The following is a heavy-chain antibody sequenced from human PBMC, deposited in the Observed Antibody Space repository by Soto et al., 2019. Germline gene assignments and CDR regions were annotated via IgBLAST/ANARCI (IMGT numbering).Heavy chain of an antibody. Sequence: PGGSLRLSCAASGFTVSSNYMSWVRQAPGKGLEWVSAISGSGGSTYYADSVKGRFTISRDNSKNTLYLQMNSLRAEDTAVYYCAKDESPTRKADAFDIWGQGTMVTVSS. J-gene: IGHJ3*02. V-gene: IGHV3-23*01. CDR2: ISGSGGST. CDR1: GFTVSSNY. CDR3: AKDESPTRKADAFDI.